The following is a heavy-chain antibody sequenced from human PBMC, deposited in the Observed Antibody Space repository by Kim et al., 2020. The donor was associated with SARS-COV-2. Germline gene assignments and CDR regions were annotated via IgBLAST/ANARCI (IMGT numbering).Heavy chain of an antibody. CDR1: GYTFTGYY. Sequence: ASVKVSCKASGYTFTGYYMHWVRQAPGQGLEWMGWINPNSGGTNYAQKFQGWVTMTRDTSISTAYMELSRLRSDDTAVYYCARGGLWFGESTPLDYWGQGTLVTVSS. D-gene: IGHD3-10*01. J-gene: IGHJ4*02. CDR3: ARGGLWFGESTPLDY. CDR2: INPNSGGT. V-gene: IGHV1-2*04.